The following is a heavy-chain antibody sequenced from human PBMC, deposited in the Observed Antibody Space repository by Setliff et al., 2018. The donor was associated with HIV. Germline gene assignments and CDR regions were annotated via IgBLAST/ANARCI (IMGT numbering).Heavy chain of an antibody. V-gene: IGHV3-21*01. CDR3: ARDQEHIIVVSATGNMPGYLHYYYMDV. CDR2: ISSRGGSV. J-gene: IGHJ6*03. D-gene: IGHD2-2*01. Sequence: GESLKISCAASGFTFSTSGMNWVRQAPGKGLEWVSSISSRGGSVYYADSVRGRFTISRDNANNLLYLQMNSLRAEDTAVYYCARDQEHIIVVSATGNMPGYLHYYYMDVWGKGSTVTVSS. CDR1: GFTFSTSG.